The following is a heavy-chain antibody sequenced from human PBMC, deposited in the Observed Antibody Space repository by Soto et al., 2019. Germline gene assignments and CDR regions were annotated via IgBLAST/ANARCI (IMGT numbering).Heavy chain of an antibody. V-gene: IGHV3-53*04. CDR3: ARDDSYAFHD. J-gene: IGHJ3*01. CDR1: GFNVSSYY. Sequence: EVQLVESGGGLVQPGGSLRLSCVASGFNVSSYYMSWVRQSPGKGLEWVSLIYGADNTFYADSVRGRFTISRHNSQNMLYLEMNSLRTDDTAVYYCARDDSYAFHDWGQGTMVTVSS. CDR2: IYGADNT. D-gene: IGHD4-4*01.